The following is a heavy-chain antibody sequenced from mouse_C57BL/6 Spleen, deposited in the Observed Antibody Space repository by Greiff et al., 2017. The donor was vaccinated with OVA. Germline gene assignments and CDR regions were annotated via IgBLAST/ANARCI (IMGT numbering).Heavy chain of an antibody. D-gene: IGHD2-5*01. CDR1: GFTFSSYA. CDR2: ISDGGSYT. V-gene: IGHV5-4*01. J-gene: IGHJ3*01. Sequence: EVKLMASGGGLVKPGGSLKLSCAASGFTFSSYAMSWVRQTPEKRLEWVATISDGGSYTYYPDNVKGRFTISRDNAKNNLYLQMSHLKSEDTAMYYCARDSLAYYSNYEFAYWGQGTLVTVSA. CDR3: ARDSLAYYSNYEFAY.